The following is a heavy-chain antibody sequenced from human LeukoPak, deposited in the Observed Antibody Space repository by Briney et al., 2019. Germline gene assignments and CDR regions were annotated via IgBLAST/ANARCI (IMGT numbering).Heavy chain of an antibody. D-gene: IGHD4/OR15-4a*01. V-gene: IGHV1-18*01. CDR3: ARDMELWHFDY. CDR1: GYTFTSYG. J-gene: IGHJ4*02. Sequence: ASVKVSCKASGYTFTSYGISWVRQAPGQGLEWMGWISAYNGNTNYAQKFQGRVTMTRDTSISTAYMELSRLRSDDTAVYYCARDMELWHFDYWGQGTLVTVSS. CDR2: ISAYNGNT.